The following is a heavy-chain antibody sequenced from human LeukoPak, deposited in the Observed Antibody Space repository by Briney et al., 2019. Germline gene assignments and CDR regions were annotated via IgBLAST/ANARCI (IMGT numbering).Heavy chain of an antibody. CDR1: GYTFTSYY. V-gene: IGHV1-8*01. CDR3: ARVDRYCSGTNCYAPHGY. CDR2: MNPNSGNT. J-gene: IGHJ4*02. D-gene: IGHD2-2*01. Sequence: ASVKVSCKASGYTFTSYYINWVRQVAGHGLERMGWMNPNSGNTGYAQKFQGRVTMTRDTSITTAYMELSSLRSEDTAMYYCARVDRYCSGTNCYAPHGYWGQGTLVTVSS.